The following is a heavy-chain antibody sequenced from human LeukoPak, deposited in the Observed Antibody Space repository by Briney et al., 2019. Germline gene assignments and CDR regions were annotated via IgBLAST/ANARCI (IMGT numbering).Heavy chain of an antibody. CDR2: VNHSGST. J-gene: IGHJ4*02. V-gene: IGHV4-34*01. CDR1: GGSFSGYY. CDR3: ARASSSWYFPYYFDY. Sequence: SETLSLTCAVYGGSFSGYYWSWIRQPPGKGLEWIGKVNHSGSTNYNPSLKSRVTISVDTSKNQFSLKLSSVTDADTAVYYCARASSSWYFPYYFDYWGQGTLVTVSS. D-gene: IGHD6-13*01.